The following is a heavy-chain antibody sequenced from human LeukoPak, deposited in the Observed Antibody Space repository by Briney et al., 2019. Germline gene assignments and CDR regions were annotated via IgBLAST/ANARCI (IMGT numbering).Heavy chain of an antibody. D-gene: IGHD2-21*01. J-gene: IGHJ3*02. CDR1: AYTFTSYD. Sequence: ASVKVSCKASAYTFTSYDINWVRQATGQGLEWMGWMNPNSGNTGYAQKFQGRVTMTRNTSISIAYMELSSLTSEDTAVYYCARVREVWWNPHDAFDIWGQGTRVTVSS. CDR2: MNPNSGNT. CDR3: ARVREVWWNPHDAFDI. V-gene: IGHV1-8*01.